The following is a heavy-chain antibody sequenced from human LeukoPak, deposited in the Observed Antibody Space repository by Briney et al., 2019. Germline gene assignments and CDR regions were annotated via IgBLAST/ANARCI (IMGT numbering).Heavy chain of an antibody. CDR3: ARTSGDYDY. CDR2: ISESGITI. V-gene: IGHV3-48*03. D-gene: IGHD4-17*01. CDR1: GFSFSSYE. Sequence: QAGGSLRLSCAASGFSFSSYEMSWVRQAPGKGLEWVSYISESGITIYYADSVKGRFTISRDNAKNSLFLQMNSLRAEDTALYYCARTSGDYDYWGQGTLVTASP. J-gene: IGHJ4*02.